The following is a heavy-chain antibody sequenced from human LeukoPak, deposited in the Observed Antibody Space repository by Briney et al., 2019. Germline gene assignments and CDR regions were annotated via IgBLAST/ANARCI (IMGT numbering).Heavy chain of an antibody. J-gene: IGHJ4*02. Sequence: SETLSLTCTVSGGSISSYYWSWIRQPPGKGLEWIGYIYYSGSTNYNPSLKSRVTISVDTSKNQFSLKLSSVTAADTAVYYCARGRGIGYMTTVVTHFDYWGQGTLVTVSS. V-gene: IGHV4-59*01. CDR1: GGSISSYY. CDR3: ARGRGIGYMTTVVTHFDY. CDR2: IYYSGST. D-gene: IGHD4-23*01.